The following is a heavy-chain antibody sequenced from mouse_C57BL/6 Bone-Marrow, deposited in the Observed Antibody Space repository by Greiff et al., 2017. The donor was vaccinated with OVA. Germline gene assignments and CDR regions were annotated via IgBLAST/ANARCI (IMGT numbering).Heavy chain of an antibody. Sequence: VQLQQPGAELVRPGTSVKLSCKASGYTFTSYWMHWVKQRPGQGLEWIGVIDPSDSYTNYNQKFKGKATLTVDKSSSTAYMQLSSLTSEDSAVYYCAIWGLDYDNFDYWGQGTTLTVSS. J-gene: IGHJ2*01. D-gene: IGHD2-4*01. CDR3: AIWGLDYDNFDY. V-gene: IGHV1-59*01. CDR2: IDPSDSYT. CDR1: GYTFTSYW.